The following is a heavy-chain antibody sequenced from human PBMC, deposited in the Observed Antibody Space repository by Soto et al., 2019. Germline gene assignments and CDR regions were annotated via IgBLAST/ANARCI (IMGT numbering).Heavy chain of an antibody. CDR3: ARAHSAAFALAAES. Sequence: EVRLVESGGGLIQPGGSLRLSCEVSGFSVSSNYMSWVRQAPGKGLEWVSVVSDVERANFADSVKGRLTVSRDIYKWTVFLEVNSLRVEDTAVYYCARAHSAAFALAAESWGQGTVVILSS. V-gene: IGHV3-53*01. J-gene: IGHJ5*02. CDR2: VSDVERA. CDR1: GFSVSSNY. D-gene: IGHD1-26*01.